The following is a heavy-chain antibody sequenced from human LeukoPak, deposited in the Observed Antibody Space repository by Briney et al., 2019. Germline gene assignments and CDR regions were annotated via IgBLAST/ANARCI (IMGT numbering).Heavy chain of an antibody. Sequence: ASVKVSCKASGYTFTSYGISWVRQAPGQGLEWMGWISAYNGNTNYAQKLQGRGTMTRDTSTSTLYMELNSLTSEDTAVYYCARASGSSAVPFDYWGQGTLVTVSS. D-gene: IGHD3-10*01. CDR3: ARASGSSAVPFDY. CDR1: GYTFTSYG. V-gene: IGHV1-18*01. CDR2: ISAYNGNT. J-gene: IGHJ4*02.